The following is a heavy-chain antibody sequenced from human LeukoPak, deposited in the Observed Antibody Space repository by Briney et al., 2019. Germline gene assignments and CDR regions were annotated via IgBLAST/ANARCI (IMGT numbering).Heavy chain of an antibody. Sequence: ASVKVSCKVSGYTLTELSMHWVRQAPGKGLEWMGWISTYSADTNYAQKLQGRVTMTTDTSTSTAYMELRSMGSDDTAMYYCARAPFFYDSTGYYLEDYFDYWGQGTLVTVSS. CDR1: GYTLTELS. D-gene: IGHD3-22*01. CDR3: ARAPFFYDSTGYYLEDYFDY. V-gene: IGHV1-18*01. CDR2: ISTYSADT. J-gene: IGHJ4*02.